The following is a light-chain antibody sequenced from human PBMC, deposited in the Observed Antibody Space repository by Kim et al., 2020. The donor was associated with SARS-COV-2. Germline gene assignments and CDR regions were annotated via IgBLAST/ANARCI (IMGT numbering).Light chain of an antibody. J-gene: IGLJ2*01. V-gene: IGLV2-14*03. Sequence: GQSITIPCTGTSSDVGRYDYVCWYQHLPGKAPKLILYDVTRRPSGVSDRFSGSKSGNTASLTIPGLQAGDEAAYYCSSFTTTTTLVFGGGTQLTVL. CDR3: SSFTTTTTLV. CDR2: DVT. CDR1: SSDVGRYDY.